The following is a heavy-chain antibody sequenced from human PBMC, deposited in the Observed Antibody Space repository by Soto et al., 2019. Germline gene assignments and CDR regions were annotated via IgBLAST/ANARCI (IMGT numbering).Heavy chain of an antibody. J-gene: IGHJ4*02. Sequence: GSLRLSCAASGFTVSSNYMSWVRQAPGKGLEWVSVIYSGGSTYYADSVKGRFTISRDNSKNTLYLQMNSLRAEDTAVYYCARDTRYCSGGSCYYYWGQGTLVTVSS. CDR3: ARDTRYCSGGSCYYY. CDR1: GFTVSSNY. CDR2: IYSGGST. V-gene: IGHV3-53*01. D-gene: IGHD2-15*01.